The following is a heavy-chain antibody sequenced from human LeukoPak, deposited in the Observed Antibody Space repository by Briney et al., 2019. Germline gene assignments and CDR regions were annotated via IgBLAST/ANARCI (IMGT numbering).Heavy chain of an antibody. D-gene: IGHD3-9*01. CDR3: ARGDDFLTRSGRILDH. CDR2: MYRSGST. CDR1: GSSISSGGFS. J-gene: IGHJ4*02. V-gene: IGHV4-30-2*06. Sequence: ASETLSLTCTVSGSSISSGGFSWCWIRQSPGKGLECIGYMYRSGSTYYNPPLESRVTISVDRSKNEISLKLTSVTAADTAVHYCARGDDFLTRSGRILDHWGQGIQVTVSS.